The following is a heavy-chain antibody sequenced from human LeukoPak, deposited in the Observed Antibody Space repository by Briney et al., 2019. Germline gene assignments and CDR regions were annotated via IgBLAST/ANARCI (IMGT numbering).Heavy chain of an antibody. CDR2: INPTGGST. J-gene: IGHJ4*02. Sequence: ASVKVSCKASGYTFTSYYMHWVRQAPGQGLEWMGLINPTGGSTGYAQKFQGRVTMTRDMSTSTDYMELSSLRSEDTAIYYCARGYLDYYGSGNHFDYWGQGTLVTVSS. CDR1: GYTFTSYY. V-gene: IGHV1-46*01. CDR3: ARGYLDYYGSGNHFDY. D-gene: IGHD3-10*01.